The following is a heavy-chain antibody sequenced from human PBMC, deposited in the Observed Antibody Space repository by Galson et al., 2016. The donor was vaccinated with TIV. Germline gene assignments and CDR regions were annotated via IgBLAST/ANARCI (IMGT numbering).Heavy chain of an antibody. CDR1: RFNFSDYW. CDR2: IKEDGSEK. Sequence: SLRLSCAVSRFNFSDYWMSWVRQAPGKGLEWVANIKEDGSEKNYVGSVEGRFAVSRDNGKNSLYLQMNSLRVEDTAVYYCATNWAPDYWGRGTLVTVSS. J-gene: IGHJ4*02. CDR3: ATNWAPDY. D-gene: IGHD1-1*01. V-gene: IGHV3-7*01.